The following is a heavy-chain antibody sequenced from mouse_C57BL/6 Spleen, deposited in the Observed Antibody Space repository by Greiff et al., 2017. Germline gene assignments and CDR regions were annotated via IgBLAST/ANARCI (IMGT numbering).Heavy chain of an antibody. V-gene: IGHV5-17*01. Sequence: DVHLVESGGGLVKPGGSLKLSCAASGFTFSDYGMHWVRQAPEKGLEWVAYISSGSSTIYYADTVKGRFTISRDNAKNTLFLQMTSLRSEDTAMYYCARAIYYYGSSSPFDYWGQGTTLTVSS. J-gene: IGHJ2*01. CDR1: GFTFSDYG. CDR3: ARAIYYYGSSSPFDY. D-gene: IGHD1-1*01. CDR2: ISSGSSTI.